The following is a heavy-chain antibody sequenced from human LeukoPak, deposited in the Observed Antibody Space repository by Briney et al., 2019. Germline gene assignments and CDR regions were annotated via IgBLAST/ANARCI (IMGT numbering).Heavy chain of an antibody. D-gene: IGHD2-15*01. V-gene: IGHV3-9*01. CDR2: ISWNSGSI. J-gene: IGHJ4*02. Sequence: GRSLRLSCAASGFTFDDYAMHWVRQAPGKGLEWVSGISWNSGSIGYADSVKGRFTISRDNAKNSLYLQMNSLRAEDTALYYCAKDIPRVVHTSFDYWGQGTLVTVSS. CDR1: GFTFDDYA. CDR3: AKDIPRVVHTSFDY.